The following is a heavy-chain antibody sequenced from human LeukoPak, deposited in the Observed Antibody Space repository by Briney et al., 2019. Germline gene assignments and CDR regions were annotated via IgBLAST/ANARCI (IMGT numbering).Heavy chain of an antibody. CDR2: INHSGST. CDR1: GGSISSYY. D-gene: IGHD3-22*01. V-gene: IGHV4-34*01. Sequence: SETLSLTCTVSGGSISSYYWSWIRQPPGKGLEWIGEINHSGSTNYNPSLKSRVTISVDTSKNQFSLKLSSVTAADTAVYYCARGRIVAVPYWYFDLWGRGTLVTVSS. J-gene: IGHJ2*01. CDR3: ARGRIVAVPYWYFDL.